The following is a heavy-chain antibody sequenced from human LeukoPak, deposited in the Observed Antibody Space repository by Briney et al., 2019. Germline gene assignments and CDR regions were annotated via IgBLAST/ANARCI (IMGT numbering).Heavy chain of an antibody. CDR2: IIPIFGTA. CDR1: GYTFTGYY. V-gene: IGHV1-69*05. D-gene: IGHD3-22*01. J-gene: IGHJ4*02. Sequence: SVKVSCKASGYTFTGYYMHWVRQAPGQGLEWMGGIIPIFGTANYAQKFQGRVTITTDESTSTAYMELSSLRSEDTAVYYCARSPGGYYDSSGYHWGQGTLVTVSS. CDR3: ARSPGGYYDSSGYH.